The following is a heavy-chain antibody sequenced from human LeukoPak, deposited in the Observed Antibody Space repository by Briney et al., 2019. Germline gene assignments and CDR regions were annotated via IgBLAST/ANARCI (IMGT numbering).Heavy chain of an antibody. D-gene: IGHD3/OR15-3a*01. V-gene: IGHV3-11*01. CDR2: ISSSGSTI. CDR3: ARNAGLDSPYYGMDV. CDR1: GFTFSDYY. J-gene: IGHJ6*02. Sequence: PGRSLRLSCAASGFTFSDYYMSWIRQAPGKGLEWVSYISSSGSTIYYADSVKGRFTISRDNAKNSLYLQMNSLRAEDTAVYYCARNAGLDSPYYGMDVWGQGTTVTVSS.